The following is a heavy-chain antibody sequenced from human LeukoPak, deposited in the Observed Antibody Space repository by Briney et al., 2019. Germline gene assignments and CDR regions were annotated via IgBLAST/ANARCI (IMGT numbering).Heavy chain of an antibody. D-gene: IGHD3-22*01. CDR1: GYSISTAFS. J-gene: IGHJ4*02. CDR2: LYHSEST. Sequence: SETLSLTCSVSGYSISTAFSWGWIRQSPGRGLEWLGSLYHSESTYYNPSLKSRVTISLDTSKNHFSLTLSTVTAVDTAVYYCARGVGYDDSLGSYFGFFDHWSQGTLVTVSS. V-gene: IGHV4-38-2*02. CDR3: ARGVGYDDSLGSYFGFFDH.